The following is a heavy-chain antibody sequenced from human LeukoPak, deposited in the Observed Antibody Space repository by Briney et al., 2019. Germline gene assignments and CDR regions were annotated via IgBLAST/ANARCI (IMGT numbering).Heavy chain of an antibody. CDR2: IYYSGST. J-gene: IGHJ3*02. Sequence: SETLSLTCTVSGGSISSYYWSWIRQPPGKGLEWIGYIYYSGSTNYNPSLRSRVTISVDTPKNQFSLKLSSVTAADTAVYYCARPGSSVAAGAFDIWGQGTMVTVSS. CDR3: ARPGSSVAAGAFDI. D-gene: IGHD6-19*01. CDR1: GGSISSYY. V-gene: IGHV4-59*08.